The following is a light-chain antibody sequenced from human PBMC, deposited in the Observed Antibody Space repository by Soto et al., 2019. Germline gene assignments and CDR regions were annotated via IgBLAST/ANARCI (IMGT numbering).Light chain of an antibody. CDR3: SSYAGSNTIYV. CDR2: EVS. J-gene: IGLJ1*01. V-gene: IGLV2-8*01. Sequence: QYALTQPPSSSGSPGQSVTISCTGTISDVGIYNYVSWYQQHPGKAPKLIIYEVSKRPSGVPDRFSGSKSGNTASLTVSGLQAEDEADYYCSSYAGSNTIYVFGTGTKVTV. CDR1: ISDVGIYNY.